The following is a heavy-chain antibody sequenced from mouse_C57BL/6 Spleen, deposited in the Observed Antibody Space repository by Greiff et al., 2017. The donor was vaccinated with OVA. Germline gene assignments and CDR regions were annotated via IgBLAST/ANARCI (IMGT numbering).Heavy chain of an antibody. CDR2: IDPENGDT. V-gene: IGHV14-4*01. Sequence: VQLQQSGAELVRPGASVKLSCTASGFNIKDDYMHWVKQRPEQGLAWIGWIDPENGDTEYASKFQGKATITADTSSNTAYLQLSSLTSEDTAVYYCTTLYYYGSSYGFAYWGQGTLVTVSA. J-gene: IGHJ3*01. D-gene: IGHD1-1*01. CDR1: GFNIKDDY. CDR3: TTLYYYGSSYGFAY.